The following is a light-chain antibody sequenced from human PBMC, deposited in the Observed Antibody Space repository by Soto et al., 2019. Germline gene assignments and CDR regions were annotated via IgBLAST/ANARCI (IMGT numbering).Light chain of an antibody. CDR1: QSISSY. V-gene: IGKV1-39*01. J-gene: IGKJ4*01. CDR2: AAS. CDR3: QQSYSTPPLT. Sequence: DIKMSQSPSSMSASVGDRVTITCRASQSISSYLNWYQQKPGKAPKLLIYAASSLQSGVPSRFSGSGSGTDFTLTISSLQPEDFATYYCQQSYSTPPLTFGRGTKVEIK.